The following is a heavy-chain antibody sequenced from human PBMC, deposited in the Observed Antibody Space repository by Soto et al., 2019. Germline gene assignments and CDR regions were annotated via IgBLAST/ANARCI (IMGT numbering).Heavy chain of an antibody. CDR3: ARDLAYDLAY. V-gene: IGHV1-46*01. Sequence: SAKASCKACGYPFTSYYMNWVRQAPGHGLAWMGIIPPSGGSTSYAQKFQGRVTMPRDTSTSTVYMELSSLRSEDTAVYYCARDLAYDLAYWGQGTLVTVSS. CDR2: IPPSGGST. D-gene: IGHD3-3*01. CDR1: GYPFTSYY. J-gene: IGHJ4*02.